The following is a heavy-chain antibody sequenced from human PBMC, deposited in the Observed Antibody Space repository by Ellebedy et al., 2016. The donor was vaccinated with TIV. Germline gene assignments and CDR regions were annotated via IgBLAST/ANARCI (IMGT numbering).Heavy chain of an antibody. CDR1: GYTFTSYG. CDR3: ARFDPDSQTRNRDGMDV. CDR2: ISAYNGNT. D-gene: IGHD1/OR15-1a*01. Sequence: ASVKVSXXASGYTFTSYGISWVRQAPGQGLEWMGWISAYNGNTNYAQKLQGRVTMTTDTSTSTAYMELRSLRSDDTAVYYCARFDPDSQTRNRDGMDVWGQGTTVTVSS. V-gene: IGHV1-18*04. J-gene: IGHJ6*02.